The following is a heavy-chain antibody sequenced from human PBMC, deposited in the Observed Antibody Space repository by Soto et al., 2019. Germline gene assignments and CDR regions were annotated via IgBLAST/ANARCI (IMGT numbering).Heavy chain of an antibody. D-gene: IGHD2-2*02. Sequence: SETLSLTCAYYGQFVSSGTYNWSWVRQPPGKGLEWIGDIYYSGSTYYNPSLKSRVTISVDTSKNQFSLKLSSVTAADTAVYYCARQAEGDCSSTSCYIAYYYYYMDVWGKGTTVSVSS. V-gene: IGHV4-39*01. CDR2: IYYSGST. J-gene: IGHJ6*03. CDR3: ARQAEGDCSSTSCYIAYYYYYMDV. CDR1: GQFVSSGTYN.